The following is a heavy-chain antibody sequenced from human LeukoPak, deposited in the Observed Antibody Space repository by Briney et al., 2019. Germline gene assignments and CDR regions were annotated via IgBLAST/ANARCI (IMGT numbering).Heavy chain of an antibody. D-gene: IGHD3-10*01. CDR3: ASRTLWFGESGVDY. J-gene: IGHJ4*02. V-gene: IGHV4-39*01. CDR2: IYSTGTT. Sequence: PSETLSLTCTVSGGSISSSSYYWGWIRQPPGKGLEWIGSIYSTGTTYYNPSLNSRVTISVDTSKNQFSLKLSSVTAADTAVYYCASRTLWFGESGVDYWGQGTLVTVSS. CDR1: GGSISSSSYY.